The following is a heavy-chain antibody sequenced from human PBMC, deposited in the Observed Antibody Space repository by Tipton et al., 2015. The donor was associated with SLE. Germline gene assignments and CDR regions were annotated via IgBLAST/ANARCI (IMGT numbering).Heavy chain of an antibody. CDR2: INYSGST. Sequence: TLSLTCTVSGGSISSHYWRWIRQPPGKGLEWIGYINYSGSTNYNPSLKSRVTISVDTSRNQFSLTLSSVTAADTAVYYCARDHLDVWGQGTTVTVSS. CDR1: GGSISSHY. V-gene: IGHV4-59*11. J-gene: IGHJ6*02. CDR3: ARDHLDV.